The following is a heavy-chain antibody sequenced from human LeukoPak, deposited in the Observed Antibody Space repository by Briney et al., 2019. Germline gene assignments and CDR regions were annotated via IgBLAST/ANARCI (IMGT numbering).Heavy chain of an antibody. CDR3: ANVLAGDYYYMDV. J-gene: IGHJ6*03. CDR1: GFTFSSYA. V-gene: IGHV3-30*02. Sequence: GGSLRLSCAASGFTFSSYAMSWVRQAPGKGLEWVAFIRYDGSNKYYADSVKGRFTISRDNSKNTLYLQMNSLRAEDTAVYYCANVLAGDYYYMDVWGKGTTVTVSS. CDR2: IRYDGSNK. D-gene: IGHD2-8*02.